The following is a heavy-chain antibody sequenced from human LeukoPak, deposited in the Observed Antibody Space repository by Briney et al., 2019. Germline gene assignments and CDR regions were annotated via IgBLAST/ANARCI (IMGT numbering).Heavy chain of an antibody. D-gene: IGHD6-13*01. CDR1: GGTFSSYA. Sequence: ASVKVSCKASGGTFSSYAISWVRQAPGQGLEWMGGIIPIFGTANYAQKFQGRVTITADGSTSTAYMELSSLRSEDTAVYYCASLHPTDYSSSWSADYWGQGTLVTVSS. J-gene: IGHJ4*02. CDR2: IIPIFGTA. CDR3: ASLHPTDYSSSWSADY. V-gene: IGHV1-69*13.